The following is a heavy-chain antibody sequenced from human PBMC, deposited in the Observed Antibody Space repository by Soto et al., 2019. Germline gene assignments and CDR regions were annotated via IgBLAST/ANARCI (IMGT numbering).Heavy chain of an antibody. V-gene: IGHV4-34*01. D-gene: IGHD1-1*01. J-gene: IGHJ5*02. CDR1: DESLSDYY. CDR2: IHPSGST. CDR3: SRGIDAYKAGRT. Sequence: QVQLHQWGAGLLKPSETLSLTCAVFDESLSDYYYTWTRQPPGKGLEWIGEIHPSGSTHYNPSLTTRVTLSQDTSKKQFSLTLLSVTAADTAVYYCSRGIDAYKAGRTWGQGTLVTVSS.